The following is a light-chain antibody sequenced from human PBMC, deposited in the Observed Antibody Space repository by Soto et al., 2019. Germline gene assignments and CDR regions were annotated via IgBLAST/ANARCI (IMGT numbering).Light chain of an antibody. CDR3: AAWDDSLNGLV. CDR2: SNN. Sequence: QSVLTQPPSASGTPGQRGTISCSGSSSNIGSNTVSWYQQLPGTAPKLLIYSNNKRPSGVPDRFSGSKFGTSASLAISGLQSADEADYYCAAWDDSLNGLVFGGGTKLTV. CDR1: SSNIGSNT. J-gene: IGLJ2*01. V-gene: IGLV1-44*01.